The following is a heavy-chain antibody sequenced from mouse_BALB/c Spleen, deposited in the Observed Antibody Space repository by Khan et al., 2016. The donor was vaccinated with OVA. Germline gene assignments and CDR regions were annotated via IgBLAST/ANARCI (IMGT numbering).Heavy chain of an antibody. V-gene: IGHV5-4*02. D-gene: IGHD2-13*01. J-gene: IGHJ3*01. CDR1: GFRFSDYY. CDR3: ARGHHGDPFAY. CDR2: ISDGGNYT. Sequence: EVELVESGGGLVKPGGSLKLSCAASGFRFSDYYMHWVRQTPEQRLEWVATISDGGNYTSYIDSVKGRSTISRDDAKNNLYLQMSSLKSEDTAMYYCARGHHGDPFAYWGQGTLVIVSA.